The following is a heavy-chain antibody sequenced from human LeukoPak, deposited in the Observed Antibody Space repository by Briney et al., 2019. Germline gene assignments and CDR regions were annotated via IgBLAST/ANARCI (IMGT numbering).Heavy chain of an antibody. CDR3: ASDAALGDGYNYYAFDI. J-gene: IGHJ3*02. D-gene: IGHD5-24*01. V-gene: IGHV4-38-2*02. CDR2: IYRSGST. CDR1: GYSISSGYY. Sequence: SETLSLTCTVSGYSISSGYYWVWIRQTPGKGLEWIGSIYRSGSTNYNPSLKSRVTISVDTSKNQFSLKVNSVTAADTALYYCASDAALGDGYNYYAFDIWGQGTMVTVSS.